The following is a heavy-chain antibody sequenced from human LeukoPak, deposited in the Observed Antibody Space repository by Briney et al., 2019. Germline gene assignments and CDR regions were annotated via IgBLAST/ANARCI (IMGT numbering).Heavy chain of an antibody. D-gene: IGHD3-10*01. CDR2: TNQDGSRK. CDR1: GFTFGSHW. J-gene: IGHJ4*02. V-gene: IGHV3-7*01. CDR3: ARADYGSGSSLYFDY. Sequence: GGSLRLSCTASGFTFGSHWMIWVRRAPGKGLEWVANTNQDGSRKKYVESVRGRFTVSRDNAKNSVYLQMNSLRAEDTAVYYCARADYGSGSSLYFDYWGQGTLVTVSS.